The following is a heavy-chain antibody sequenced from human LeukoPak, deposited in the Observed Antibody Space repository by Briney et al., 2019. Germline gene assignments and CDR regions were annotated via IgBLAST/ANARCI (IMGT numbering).Heavy chain of an antibody. CDR1: GFTFSNYG. D-gene: IGHD2-8*01. CDR2: VSLSGLT. V-gene: IGHV4-4*02. CDR3: SRENGAFSPFDY. Sequence: GSLRLSCAASGFTFSNYGMHWVRQPPGQGLEWIGEVSLSGLTNYNPSLSSRVIMALDTSKNHLSLHLTSVTAADTAVYYCSRENGAFSPFDYWGQGALVTVSS. J-gene: IGHJ4*02.